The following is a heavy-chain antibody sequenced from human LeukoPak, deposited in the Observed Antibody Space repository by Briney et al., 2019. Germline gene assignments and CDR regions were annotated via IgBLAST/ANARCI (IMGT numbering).Heavy chain of an antibody. V-gene: IGHV1-69*01. CDR2: IIPIFGTA. D-gene: IGHD3-10*01. J-gene: IGHJ4*02. CDR1: GGTFSSYA. CDR3: ARHGRCMVRGVCNDY. Sequence: SAKVSCKASGGTFSSYAISWVRQAPGQGLEWMGGIIPIFGTANYAQKFQGRVTITADESTSTAYMELSSLRSEDTAVYYCARHGRCMVRGVCNDYWGQGTLVTVSS.